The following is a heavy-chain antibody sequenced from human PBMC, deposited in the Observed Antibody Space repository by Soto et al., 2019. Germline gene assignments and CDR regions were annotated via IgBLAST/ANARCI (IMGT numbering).Heavy chain of an antibody. CDR3: ARSRIGSGWDYYYGMDV. V-gene: IGHV1-3*01. CDR1: GYTSTSYA. D-gene: IGHD3-10*01. CDR2: INAGNGNT. J-gene: IGHJ6*02. Sequence: GASVKVSCKASGYTSTSYAMHWVRQAPGQRLEWMGWINAGNGNTKYSQKFQGRVTITRDTSASTAYMELSSLRSEDTAVYYCARSRIGSGWDYYYGMDVWGQGTTVTVSS.